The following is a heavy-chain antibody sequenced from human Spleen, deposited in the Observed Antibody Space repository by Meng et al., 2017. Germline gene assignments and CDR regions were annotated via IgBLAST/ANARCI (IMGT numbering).Heavy chain of an antibody. CDR1: GFSLSTSGVG. D-gene: IGHD6-13*01. CDR2: IYWDGDK. J-gene: IGHJ4*02. CDR3: AHRRGWSAAAGIFDF. Sequence: SGPTLVKPTQTLTLTCTFSGFSLSTSGVGGGGIRQPPGKALEWLALIYWDGDKRYSPSLKSRLTITKDTSKNQVVLTMTNLDPVDTATYYCAHRRGWSAAAGIFDFWGQGTLVTVSS. V-gene: IGHV2-5*02.